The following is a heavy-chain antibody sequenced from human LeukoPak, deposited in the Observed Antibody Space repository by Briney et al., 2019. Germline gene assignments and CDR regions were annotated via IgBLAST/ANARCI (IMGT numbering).Heavy chain of an antibody. J-gene: IGHJ3*02. CDR1: GYTFTGYY. CDR2: INPNSGDT. V-gene: IGHV1-2*02. Sequence: GASVKVSCKASGYTFTGYYIHWVRQAPGQGLKWMGWINPNSGDTNYAQKFQDRVTMTRDTPISTAYMEMSRLRSDDTAVYYCARYPVAGTQGHDAFDIWGQGTMVTVSS. D-gene: IGHD6-19*01. CDR3: ARYPVAGTQGHDAFDI.